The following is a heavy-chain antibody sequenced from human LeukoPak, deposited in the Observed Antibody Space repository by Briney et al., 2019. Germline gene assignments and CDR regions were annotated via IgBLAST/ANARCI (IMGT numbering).Heavy chain of an antibody. CDR1: GFTFSSYG. Sequence: GGSLRLSCAASGFTFSSYGMSWVRQAPGKGLEWVAIISYDGSNKYYVDSVKGRFTISRDNSKNTLYLQMNSLRAEDTAVYYCARDLRGYCSGGSCYSACVYWGQGTLVTVSS. J-gene: IGHJ4*02. D-gene: IGHD2-15*01. CDR3: ARDLRGYCSGGSCYSACVY. V-gene: IGHV3-30*19. CDR2: ISYDGSNK.